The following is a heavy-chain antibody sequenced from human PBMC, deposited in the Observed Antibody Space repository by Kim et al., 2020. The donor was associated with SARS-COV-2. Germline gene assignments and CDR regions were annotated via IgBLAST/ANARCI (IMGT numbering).Heavy chain of an antibody. V-gene: IGHV3-74*01. CDR3: AREGGTGDDRAGYDF. J-gene: IGHJ4*02. D-gene: IGHD3-22*01. Sequence: ADSVKGRFTSSRCTAKSSLYLQMSSLRAEDTAVYYCAREGGTGDDRAGYDFWGQGTLVTVSS.